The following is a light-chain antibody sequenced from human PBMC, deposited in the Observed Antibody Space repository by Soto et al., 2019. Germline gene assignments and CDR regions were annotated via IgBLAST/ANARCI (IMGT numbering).Light chain of an antibody. CDR3: PQPSNWAAVS. J-gene: IGKJ5*01. Sequence: CSTCQSVSSDLAWYQQKPGQAPRLLIYDASNRATGIPARFSGSGSRTDFTVTVLSLEDADFAVYSCPQPSNWAAVSFGQGTRLEIK. CDR1: QSVSSD. V-gene: IGKV3-11*01. CDR2: DAS.